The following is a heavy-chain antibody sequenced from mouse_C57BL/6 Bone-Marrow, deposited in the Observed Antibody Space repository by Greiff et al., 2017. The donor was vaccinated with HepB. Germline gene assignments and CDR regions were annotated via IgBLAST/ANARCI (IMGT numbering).Heavy chain of an antibody. D-gene: IGHD1-1*01. CDR1: GFSLSTFGMG. CDR3: ARIAWGQFITTVVGDY. J-gene: IGHJ2*01. Sequence: QVTLKVSGPGILQPSQTLSLTCSFSGFSLSTFGMGVGWLRQPSGKGLGWLAHIWWDDDKYYNPALKSRLTISKDTSKNQVFLKIANVDTADTATYYCARIAWGQFITTVVGDYWGQGTTLTVSS. V-gene: IGHV8-8*01. CDR2: IWWDDDK.